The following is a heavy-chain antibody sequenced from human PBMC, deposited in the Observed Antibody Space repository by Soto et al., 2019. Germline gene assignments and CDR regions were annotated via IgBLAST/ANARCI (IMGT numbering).Heavy chain of an antibody. J-gene: IGHJ4*02. CDR3: TAPPGYYDILTGYYY. Sequence: GGSLRLSCAASGFTFSNAWMNWVRQAPGKGLEWVGRIKSKTDGGTTDYAAPVKGRFTISRDDSKNTLYLQMNSLKTEDTAVYYCTAPPGYYDILTGYYYWGQGTLVTVSS. D-gene: IGHD3-9*01. V-gene: IGHV3-15*07. CDR2: IKSKTDGGTT. CDR1: GFTFSNAW.